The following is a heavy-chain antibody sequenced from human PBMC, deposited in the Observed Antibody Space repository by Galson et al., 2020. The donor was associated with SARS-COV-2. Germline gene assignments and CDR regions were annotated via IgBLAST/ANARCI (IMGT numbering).Heavy chain of an antibody. D-gene: IGHD1-26*01. J-gene: IGHJ4*02. CDR1: GFTFDDYA. Sequence: SLRLSCAASGFTFDDYAMHWVRQAPGKGLEWVSGISWNSGSIGYADSVKGRFTISRDNAKNSLYLQMNSLRAEDTALYYCAKDSAPIVGAIYHWGQGTLVTVSS. V-gene: IGHV3-9*01. CDR3: AKDSAPIVGAIYH. CDR2: ISWNSGSI.